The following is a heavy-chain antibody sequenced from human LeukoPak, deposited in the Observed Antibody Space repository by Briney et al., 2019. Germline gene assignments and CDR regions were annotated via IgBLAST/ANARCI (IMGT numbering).Heavy chain of an antibody. CDR2: INPNSGGT. V-gene: IGHV1-2*02. D-gene: IGHD2-2*02. CDR3: ARGEIVVLPAGIPHNWFDP. Sequence: ALVKVSCKASGYTFSSYGISWVRQAPGQGLEWMGWINPNSGGTNYAQKFQGRVTMTRDTSISTAYMELSRLRSDDTAVYYCARGEIVVLPAGIPHNWFDPWGQRTLVTVSS. J-gene: IGHJ5*02. CDR1: GYTFSSYG.